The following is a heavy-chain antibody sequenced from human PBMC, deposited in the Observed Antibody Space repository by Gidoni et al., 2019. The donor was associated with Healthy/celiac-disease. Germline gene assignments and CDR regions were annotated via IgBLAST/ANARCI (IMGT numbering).Heavy chain of an antibody. Sequence: EVQLVESGGCLVKHGGSLRLSCAASGFTFSNAGMSWVRQGPGKGLEWVGRIKSKTDGGTTDYDAPVKGRFTIARDDSKNTLYLQMNSLKTEDTAVYYCTTGLAAAGTRGVVDYWGQGTLVTVSS. D-gene: IGHD6-13*01. J-gene: IGHJ4*02. CDR3: TTGLAAAGTRGVVDY. V-gene: IGHV3-15*01. CDR2: IKSKTDGGTT. CDR1: GFTFSNAG.